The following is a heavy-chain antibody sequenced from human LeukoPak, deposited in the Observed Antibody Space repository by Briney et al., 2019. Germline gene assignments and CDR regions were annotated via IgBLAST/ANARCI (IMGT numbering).Heavy chain of an antibody. CDR3: ARDQAGYDFWSGYLAGAFDI. D-gene: IGHD3-3*01. V-gene: IGHV3-48*04. CDR2: ISSSGSTI. J-gene: IGHJ3*02. Sequence: GGSLRLSCAASGFTLGSYTMNWVRQAPGKGLEWVSYISSSGSTIYYADSVKGRFTISRDNAKNSLYLQMNSLRAEDTAVYYCARDQAGYDFWSGYLAGAFDIWGQGTMVTVSS. CDR1: GFTLGSYT.